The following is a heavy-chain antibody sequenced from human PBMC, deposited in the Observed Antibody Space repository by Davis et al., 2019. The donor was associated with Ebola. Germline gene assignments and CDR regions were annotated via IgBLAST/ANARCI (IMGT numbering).Heavy chain of an antibody. J-gene: IGHJ4*02. CDR3: AKEYWRSTSCYFDY. V-gene: IGHV3-48*01. Sequence: GESLKISCAASGFTFSSYSMNWVRQAPGKGLEWVSYISSSSSTIYYADSVKGRFTISRDNSKNTLYLQMNSLRAEDTAVYYCAKEYWRSTSCYFDYWGQGTLVTVSS. CDR2: ISSSSSTI. D-gene: IGHD2-2*01. CDR1: GFTFSSYS.